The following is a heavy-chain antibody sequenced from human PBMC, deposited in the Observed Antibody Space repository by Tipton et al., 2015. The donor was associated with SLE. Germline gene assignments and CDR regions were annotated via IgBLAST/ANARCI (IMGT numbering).Heavy chain of an antibody. J-gene: IGHJ6*03. CDR1: GGSISSHY. Sequence: TLSLTCTVSGGSISSHYWSWIRQPPGKGLEWIGYIYYSGSTNYNPSLKSRVTISVDTSKNQFSLQLNSVTPEDTAVYYCAREGSSSDYYYYMDVWGKGTTVTVSS. V-gene: IGHV4-59*11. D-gene: IGHD6-6*01. CDR2: IYYSGST. CDR3: AREGSSSDYYYYMDV.